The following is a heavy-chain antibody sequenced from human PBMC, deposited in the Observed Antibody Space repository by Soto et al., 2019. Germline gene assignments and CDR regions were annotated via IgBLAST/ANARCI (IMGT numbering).Heavy chain of an antibody. Sequence: VGSLRLSCAASGFTFSSYAMSWVRQAPGKGLEWVSAISGSGGSTYYADSVKGRFTISRDNSKNTLYLQMNSLRAEDTAVYYCAKAYNWNSFFDYWGQGTLVTVSS. CDR1: GFTFSSYA. CDR3: AKAYNWNSFFDY. CDR2: ISGSGGST. J-gene: IGHJ4*02. D-gene: IGHD1-7*01. V-gene: IGHV3-23*01.